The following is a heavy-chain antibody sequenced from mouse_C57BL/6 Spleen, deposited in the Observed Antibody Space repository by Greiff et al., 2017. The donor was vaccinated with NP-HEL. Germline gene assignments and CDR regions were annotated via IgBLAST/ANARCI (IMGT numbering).Heavy chain of an antibody. CDR2: IYPGDGDT. D-gene: IGHD4-1*01. V-gene: IGHV1-82*01. CDR1: GYAFSSSW. J-gene: IGHJ1*03. CDR3: GWDDWYFDV. Sequence: VQLQQSGPELVKPGASVKISCKASGYAFSSSWMNWVKQRPGKGLEWIGRIYPGDGDTNYNGKFKGKATLTADKSSSTAYMQLSSLTSEDAAVYFCGWDDWYFDVWGTGTTVTVSS.